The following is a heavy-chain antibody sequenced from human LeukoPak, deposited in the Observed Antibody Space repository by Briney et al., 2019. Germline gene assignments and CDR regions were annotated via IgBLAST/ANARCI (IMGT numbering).Heavy chain of an antibody. J-gene: IGHJ4*02. CDR2: IIPIFGTA. CDR1: GGTFSSYA. Sequence: GASVKVSCKASGGTFSSYAISWVRQAPGQGLEWMGGIIPIFGTANYAQKLQGRVTMTTDTSTSTAYMELRSLRSDDTAVYYCARLSPIAVAGTFFDYWGQGTLVTVSS. V-gene: IGHV1-69*05. D-gene: IGHD6-19*01. CDR3: ARLSPIAVAGTFFDY.